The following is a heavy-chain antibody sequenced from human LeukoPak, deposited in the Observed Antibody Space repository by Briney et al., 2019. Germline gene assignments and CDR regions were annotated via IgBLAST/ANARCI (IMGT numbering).Heavy chain of an antibody. CDR3: ARDLAGATDY. Sequence: SLKVSCKASGVIFSTSVFNWVRQAPGQGPEWMGGIIPIFGTTNYAQKFQGRVTITADKSTSTAYMELSSLRSEDTAVYYCARDLAGATDYWGQGTLVTVSS. CDR2: IIPIFGTT. J-gene: IGHJ4*02. CDR1: GVIFSTSV. V-gene: IGHV1-69*06. D-gene: IGHD1-26*01.